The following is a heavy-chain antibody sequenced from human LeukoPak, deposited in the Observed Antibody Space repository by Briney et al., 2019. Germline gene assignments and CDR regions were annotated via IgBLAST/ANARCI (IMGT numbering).Heavy chain of an antibody. CDR3: ASDPSGANYFDY. CDR1: GGPISSGGYY. Sequence: SETLSLTCTVSGGPISSGGYYWSWIRQHPGKGLEWIGYIYYSGSTYYNPSLKSRVTISVDTSKNQFSLKLSSVTAADTAVYYCASDPSGANYFDYWGQGTLVTVSS. CDR2: IYYSGST. V-gene: IGHV4-31*03. D-gene: IGHD4/OR15-4a*01. J-gene: IGHJ4*02.